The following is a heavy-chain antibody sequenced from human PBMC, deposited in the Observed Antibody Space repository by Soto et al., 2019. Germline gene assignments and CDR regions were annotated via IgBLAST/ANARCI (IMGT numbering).Heavy chain of an antibody. CDR2: ISGSGGST. J-gene: IGHJ4*02. CDR1: GFTFSSYA. V-gene: IGHV3-23*01. Sequence: EAQLLESGGGLVQPGGSLRLSCAASGFTFSSYAMSWVRQAPGKGLEWVSAISGSGGSTYYADSVKGRFTISRDNSKNTLYLQMNSLRAEDTAVYYCAKDSEGSSWYDYFDYWGQGTLVTVSS. D-gene: IGHD6-13*01. CDR3: AKDSEGSSWYDYFDY.